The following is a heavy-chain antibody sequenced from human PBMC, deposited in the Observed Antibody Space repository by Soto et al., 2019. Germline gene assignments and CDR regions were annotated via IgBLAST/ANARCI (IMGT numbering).Heavy chain of an antibody. CDR3: GTPPGGGGY. CDR1: GFTVSNNY. V-gene: IGHV3-53*01. J-gene: IGHJ4*02. CDR2: IYSGGYT. D-gene: IGHD3-10*01. Sequence: EVQLVESGGGLIQPGGSLRLSCAVSGFTVSNNYMSWVRQAPGKGLEGVSVIYSGGYTAYGDSVKGRFTISRDNSKNTIYPQMKTRGAQATAVFYWGTPPGGGGYWGQGTLVTVSS.